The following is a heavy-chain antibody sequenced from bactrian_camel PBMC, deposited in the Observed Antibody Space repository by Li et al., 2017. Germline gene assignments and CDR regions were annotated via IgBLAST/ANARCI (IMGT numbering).Heavy chain of an antibody. CDR3: ASKPLDQTLDTTPVYDL. CDR1: GFTYSWYC. Sequence: HVQLVESGGGLVQPGGSLRLSCAGSGFTYSWYCLGWFRQAPGKDREGVSCISWSGGRTYYADSVKGRFTISRDNAKNTLYLQLNSLKTDDTAIYFCASKPLDQTLDTTPVYDLWGQGTQVTVS. J-gene: IGHJ4*01. V-gene: IGHV3S60*01. CDR2: ISWSGGRT. D-gene: IGHD2*01.